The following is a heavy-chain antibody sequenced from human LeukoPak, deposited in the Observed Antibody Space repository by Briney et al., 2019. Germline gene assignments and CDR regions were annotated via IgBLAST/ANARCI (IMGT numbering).Heavy chain of an antibody. V-gene: IGHV3-30*04. CDR3: ARGGVVVITPFDY. CDR1: GFTFSSYA. Sequence: GRSLRLSRAASGFTFSSYAMHWVPQAPGKGLEWVAVISYDGSSKYYADSVKGRFTISRDNSKNTLYLQMNSLRAEDTAVYYCARGGVVVITPFDYWGQGTLVTVSS. J-gene: IGHJ4*02. CDR2: ISYDGSSK. D-gene: IGHD3-22*01.